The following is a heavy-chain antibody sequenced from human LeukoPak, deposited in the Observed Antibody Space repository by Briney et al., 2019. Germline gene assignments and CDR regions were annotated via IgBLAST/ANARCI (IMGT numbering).Heavy chain of an antibody. J-gene: IGHJ4*02. D-gene: IGHD5-12*01. V-gene: IGHV3-21*01. CDR1: GFTFSSYS. CDR2: ISSSSSYI. CDR3: ARGRVATINDFDY. Sequence: PGGSLRLSCAASGFTFSSYSMNWVRQAPGKGLEWVSSISSSSSYIYYADSVKGRFTISRDNAKNSLYPQMNSLRAEDTAVYYCARGRVATINDFDYWGQGTLVTVSS.